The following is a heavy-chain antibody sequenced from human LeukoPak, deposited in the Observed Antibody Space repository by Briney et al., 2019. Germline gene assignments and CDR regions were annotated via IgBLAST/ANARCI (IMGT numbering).Heavy chain of an antibody. J-gene: IGHJ6*02. D-gene: IGHD3-10*01. CDR2: INHSGST. CDR1: GGXFSGYY. V-gene: IGHV4-34*01. Sequence: PSETLSLTCAVYGGXFSGYYCSWIRQPPGKGLEWIGEINHSGSTNYNPSLKSRVTISVDTSKNQFSLKLSSVTAADTAVYYCARMVRGVISLQGYGMDVWGQGTTVTVSS. CDR3: ARMVRGVISLQGYGMDV.